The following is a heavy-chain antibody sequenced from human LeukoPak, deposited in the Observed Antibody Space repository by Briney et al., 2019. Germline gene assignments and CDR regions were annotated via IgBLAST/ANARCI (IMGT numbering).Heavy chain of an antibody. CDR1: GFTFSSYS. Sequence: GGSLRLSCAASGFTFSSYSMNWVRQAPGKGLEWVSSISSSSSYIYYADSVKGRFTISRDHAKNSLYLQMNSLRAEATAVYYCARGGAYYDFWSGPQFDYWGQGTLVTVSS. D-gene: IGHD3-3*01. V-gene: IGHV3-21*01. CDR2: ISSSSSYI. CDR3: ARGGAYYDFWSGPQFDY. J-gene: IGHJ4*02.